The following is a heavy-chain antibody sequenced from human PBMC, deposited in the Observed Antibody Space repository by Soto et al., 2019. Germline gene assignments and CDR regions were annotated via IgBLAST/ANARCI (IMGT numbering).Heavy chain of an antibody. CDR1: GDSYSISTYS. J-gene: IGHJ1*01. V-gene: IGHV4-30-2*01. CDR2: IYQSGVT. Sequence: SETLSLSCNMSGDSYSISTYSWSWIRQPPGKALQWIGFIYQSGVTSYNPSLASRVSISLDRSNNQCSLKLKSVTAADTAVYFCSGMPYTSGLRIHPSGPGTLVTVSS. CDR3: SGMPYTSGLRIHP. D-gene: IGHD6-19*01.